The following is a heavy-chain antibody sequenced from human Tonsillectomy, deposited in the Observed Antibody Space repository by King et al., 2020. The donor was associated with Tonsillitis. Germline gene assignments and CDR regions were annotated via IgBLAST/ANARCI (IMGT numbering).Heavy chain of an antibody. V-gene: IGHV4-39*01. CDR2: IYYSGST. CDR3: ARWSGTMVRGGRFDP. Sequence: QLQLQESGPGLVKPSETLSLTCTVSGGSISSSSYYWGWIRQPPGKGLEWIGSIYYSGSTYYNPSLKSRVTISVDTSKNQFSLKLSSVTAADTAVYYCARWSGTMVRGGRFDPWGQGTLVTVSS. J-gene: IGHJ5*02. D-gene: IGHD3-10*01. CDR1: GGSISSSSYY.